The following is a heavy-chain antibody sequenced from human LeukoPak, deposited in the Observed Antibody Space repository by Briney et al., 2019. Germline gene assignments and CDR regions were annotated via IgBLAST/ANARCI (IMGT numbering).Heavy chain of an antibody. CDR1: GYTFTGYY. D-gene: IGHD3-10*01. CDR2: INPNSGGT. CDR3: ARGYYGSGSYYKPPQDYGMDV. V-gene: IGHV1-2*02. Sequence: GASVKVSCKASGYTFTGYYMHWVRQAPGQGLEWMGWINPNSGGTNYAQKFQGRVTITADKSTSTAYMELSSLRSEDTAVYYCARGYYGSGSYYKPPQDYGMDVWGQGTTVTVSS. J-gene: IGHJ6*02.